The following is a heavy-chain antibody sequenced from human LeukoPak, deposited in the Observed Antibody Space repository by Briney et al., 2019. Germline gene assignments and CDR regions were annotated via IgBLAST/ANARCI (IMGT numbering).Heavy chain of an antibody. V-gene: IGHV3-30*02. CDR1: GFTFSSYG. CDR3: AKLPGYYYGSGSYGDAAIDY. CDR2: IRYDGSNK. D-gene: IGHD3-10*01. Sequence: QAGGSLRLSRAASGFTFSSYGMHWVRQAPDKGLEGVAFIRYDGSNKYYAGSVKGRFTISRDNSKNTLYLQMNRLRVEDTAVYYCAKLPGYYYGSGSYGDAAIDYWGQGTLVSVFS. J-gene: IGHJ4*02.